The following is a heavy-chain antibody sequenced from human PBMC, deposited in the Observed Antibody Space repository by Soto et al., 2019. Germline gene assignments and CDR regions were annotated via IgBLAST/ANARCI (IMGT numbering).Heavy chain of an antibody. V-gene: IGHV1-69*02. CDR1: GDTFTRSV. Sequence: QVQLVQSGAEVKIPGSSVTVSCKASGDTFTRSVISWVRQVPGQRLEWMGRIIPVLGVENHAQNFQGRVTITADKSTSTAYLELSSLKSADTAIYSCASSTAGVSVFHDWGQGTLLTVSS. CDR2: IIPVLGVE. J-gene: IGHJ4*02. D-gene: IGHD6-13*01. CDR3: ASSTAGVSVFHD.